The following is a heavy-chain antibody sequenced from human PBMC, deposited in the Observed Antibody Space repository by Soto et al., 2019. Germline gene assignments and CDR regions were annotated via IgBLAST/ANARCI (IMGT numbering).Heavy chain of an antibody. V-gene: IGHV2-70*01. J-gene: IGHJ6*02. D-gene: IGHD7-27*01. CDR3: ARIPSTGDYYYYGMDV. Sequence: SGPTLVNPTQTLTLTCTFSGFSLSTSGMCVSWIRQPPGKALEWLALIDWDDDKYYSTSLKTRLTISKDTSKNQVVLTTTNMDPVDTATYYCARIPSTGDYYYYGMDVWGQGTTVTVSS. CDR1: GFSLSTSGMC. CDR2: IDWDDDK.